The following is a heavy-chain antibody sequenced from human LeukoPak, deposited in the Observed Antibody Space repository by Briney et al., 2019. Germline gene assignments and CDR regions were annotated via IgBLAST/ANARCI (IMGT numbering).Heavy chain of an antibody. J-gene: IGHJ3*02. CDR1: GDTFPGYY. Sequence: GASVKVSCKASGDTFPGYYMHWVRQAPGQGLEWMGRINPNSGGTNYTQKFQGRVTMTRDTSVSTAYMELSRLRSDDTAVYYCARAAYYYDSSGSIKDAFDIWGQGTMVTVSS. CDR3: ARAAYYYDSSGSIKDAFDI. V-gene: IGHV1-2*06. D-gene: IGHD3-22*01. CDR2: INPNSGGT.